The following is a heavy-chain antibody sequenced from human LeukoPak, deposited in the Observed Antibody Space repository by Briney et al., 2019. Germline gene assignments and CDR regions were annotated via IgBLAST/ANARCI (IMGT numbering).Heavy chain of an antibody. D-gene: IGHD5-18*01. V-gene: IGHV1-69*06. CDR3: ARVSDTAMVEGGYYFDY. Sequence: ASVKVSCKASGGTFSSYAISWVRQAPGQGLEWMGGIIPIFGTANYAQKFQGRVTITADKSTSTAYMELSSLRSEDTAVYYCARVSDTAMVEGGYYFDYWGQGTLVTVSS. CDR2: IIPIFGTA. CDR1: GGTFSSYA. J-gene: IGHJ4*02.